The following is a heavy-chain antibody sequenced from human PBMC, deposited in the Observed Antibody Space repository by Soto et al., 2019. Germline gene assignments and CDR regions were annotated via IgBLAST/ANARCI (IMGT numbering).Heavy chain of an antibody. D-gene: IGHD6-13*01. J-gene: IGHJ5*02. Sequence: ASVKVSCKASGYTFTGYAMHWVRQAPGQRLEWMGWINAGNGNTKYSQKFQGRVTITRDTSASTAYMELSSLRSEDTAVYYCARDAREYSSSWQNWFDPWGQGTLVTVSS. CDR3: ARDAREYSSSWQNWFDP. V-gene: IGHV1-3*01. CDR1: GYTFTGYA. CDR2: INAGNGNT.